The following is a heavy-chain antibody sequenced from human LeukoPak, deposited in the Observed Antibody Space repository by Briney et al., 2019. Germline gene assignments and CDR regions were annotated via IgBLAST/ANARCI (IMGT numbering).Heavy chain of an antibody. Sequence: GGSLRLSCAASGFTFSSYSMNWVRQAPGKGLEWVSSISSSSSYIYYADSVKGRFTISRDNAKNSLYLQMNSLRAEDMAVYYCASFLEWFVDYYGMDVWGQGTTVTVSS. CDR1: GFTFSSYS. CDR3: ASFLEWFVDYYGMDV. J-gene: IGHJ6*02. V-gene: IGHV3-21*01. D-gene: IGHD3-3*01. CDR2: ISSSSSYI.